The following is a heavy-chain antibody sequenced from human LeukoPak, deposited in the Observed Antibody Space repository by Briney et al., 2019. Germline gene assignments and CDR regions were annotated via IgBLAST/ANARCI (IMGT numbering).Heavy chain of an antibody. Sequence: GGSLRLSCAASGFTFRSYSMNWVRQAPGKGLEWVSSISSSSYVYYADSVKGRFTISRDNAKNSLYLQMNSLRAEDTAVYYCAREYGANWFDPWGRGTLVTVSS. CDR1: GFTFRSYS. D-gene: IGHD3-10*01. CDR2: ISSSSYV. J-gene: IGHJ5*02. V-gene: IGHV3-21*01. CDR3: AREYGANWFDP.